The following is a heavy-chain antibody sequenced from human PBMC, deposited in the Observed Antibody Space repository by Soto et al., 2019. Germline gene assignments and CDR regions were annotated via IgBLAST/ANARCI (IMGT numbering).Heavy chain of an antibody. D-gene: IGHD3-16*01. CDR2: IIPIFGTA. CDR1: GVTFSSYA. Sequence: HVQLVQSGAEVKKPGSSVKVSCTASGVTFSSYAISWVRQAPGQGLEWMGGIIPIFGTANYAQKFQGRVTITADESTSTAYMELSSLRSEDTAVYYCARMTVMKGWFDPWGQGTLVTVSS. J-gene: IGHJ5*02. V-gene: IGHV1-69*01. CDR3: ARMTVMKGWFDP.